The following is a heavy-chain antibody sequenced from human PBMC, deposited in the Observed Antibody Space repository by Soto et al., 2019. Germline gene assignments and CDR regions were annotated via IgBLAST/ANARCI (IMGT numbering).Heavy chain of an antibody. J-gene: IGHJ5*02. CDR1: GGTLRNNA. V-gene: IGHV1-69*06. CDR2: IIPIFGTT. Sequence: QVQLVQSGAEVKTPGSSVRVSCKASGGTLRNNAITWVRQAPGQGLEWMGEIIPIFGTTKFAEKFQGRVSITADTSTNTMYMDLSSLTSEDTAVYYFARAPGSTGYATRGRFDPWGQGTLVTVSS. CDR3: ARAPGSTGYATRGRFDP. D-gene: IGHD3-9*01.